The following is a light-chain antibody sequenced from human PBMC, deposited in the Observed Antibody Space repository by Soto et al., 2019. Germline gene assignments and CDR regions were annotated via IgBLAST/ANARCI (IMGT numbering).Light chain of an antibody. CDR3: VLFMGSGIRV. CDR1: TGLVSASHY. V-gene: IGLV8-61*01. Sequence: QAVVTQEPSFSVSPGGTVTLTCGLSTGLVSASHYPSWYQQNPGQPPRTLIYSTNIRSSEVPDRFSGAILGNKAALTITGAQADDESEYYCVLFMGSGIRVCGPGTKLTVL. CDR2: STN. J-gene: IGLJ1*01.